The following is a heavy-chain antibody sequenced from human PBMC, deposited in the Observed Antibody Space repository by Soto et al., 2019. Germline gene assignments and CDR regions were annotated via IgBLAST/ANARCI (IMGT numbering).Heavy chain of an antibody. Sequence: EVQLVESGGGLVKPGGSLRLSCAASGFTFSNAWMSWVRQAPGKGLEWVGRIKSKTDGGTTDYAAPVKGRFTISRDDSKNTLYLQMNSLNTEDTAVYYCTTLRRFGGDDYWGQGTLVTVSS. CDR1: GFTFSNAW. J-gene: IGHJ4*02. D-gene: IGHD3-10*01. CDR2: IKSKTDGGTT. CDR3: TTLRRFGGDDY. V-gene: IGHV3-15*01.